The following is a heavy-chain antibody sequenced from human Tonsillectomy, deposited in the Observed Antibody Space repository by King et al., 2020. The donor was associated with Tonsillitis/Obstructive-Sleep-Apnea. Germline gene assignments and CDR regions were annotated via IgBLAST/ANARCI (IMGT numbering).Heavy chain of an antibody. CDR1: GFTFSSYD. D-gene: IGHD2-2*01. V-gene: IGHV3-13*04. J-gene: IGHJ3*02. CDR3: ARGYCSSTSCYSRRNAFDI. CDR2: IGSAGDT. Sequence: VQLVESGGGLVHPGGSLRLSCAASGFTFSSYDMHWVRQATGKGLEWGSGIGSAGDTYYPGSVKGRFTISRENAKNSLYLQMNSLRAGDTAVYYCARGYCSSTSCYSRRNAFDIWGQGTMVTVSS.